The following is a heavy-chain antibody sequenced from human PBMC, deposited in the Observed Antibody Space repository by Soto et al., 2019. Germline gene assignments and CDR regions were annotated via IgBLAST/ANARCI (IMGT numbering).Heavy chain of an antibody. J-gene: IGHJ3*02. Sequence: ASVKVSCKASGGTFSSYAIGWVRQAPGQGLEWMGGIIPIFGTANYAQKFQGRVTITADKSTSTAYMELSSLRSEDTAVYYCARGFDWSPPPIWGQGTMVTVSS. D-gene: IGHD3-9*01. CDR3: ARGFDWSPPPI. V-gene: IGHV1-69*06. CDR1: GGTFSSYA. CDR2: IIPIFGTA.